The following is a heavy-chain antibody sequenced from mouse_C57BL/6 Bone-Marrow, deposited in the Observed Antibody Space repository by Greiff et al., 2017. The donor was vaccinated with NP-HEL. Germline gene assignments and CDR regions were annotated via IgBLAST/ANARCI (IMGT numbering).Heavy chain of an antibody. CDR1: GYAFSSSW. CDR3: AIITTVVATN. D-gene: IGHD1-1*01. CDR2: IYPGDGDT. Sequence: QVQLQQSGPELVKPGASVKISCKASGYAFSSSWMNWVKQRPGKGLEWIGRIYPGDGDTNYNGKFKGKATLTADKSSSTAYMQLSSLTSEDSAVYFCAIITTVVATNWGQGTTLTVSS. V-gene: IGHV1-82*01. J-gene: IGHJ2*01.